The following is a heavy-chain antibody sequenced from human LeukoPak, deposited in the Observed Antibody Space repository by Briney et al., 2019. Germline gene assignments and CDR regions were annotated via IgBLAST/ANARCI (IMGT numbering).Heavy chain of an antibody. D-gene: IGHD3-10*01. CDR1: GGTFSSYA. V-gene: IGHV1-69*13. CDR3: ARSEYLGGGYFDY. J-gene: IGHJ4*02. CDR2: IIPIFGTA. Sequence: SVKVSCKASGGTFSSYAISWVRQAPGQGLEWMGGIIPIFGTANYAQKFQGRVTITADESTSTAYMELGSLRSEDTAVYYCARSEYLGGGYFDYWGQGTLVTVSS.